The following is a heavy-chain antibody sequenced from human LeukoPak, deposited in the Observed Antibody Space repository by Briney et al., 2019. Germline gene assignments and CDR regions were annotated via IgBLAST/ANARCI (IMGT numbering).Heavy chain of an antibody. CDR3: ASEYCSSTSCYTEDDGMDV. D-gene: IGHD2-2*02. V-gene: IGHV3-21*01. J-gene: IGHJ6*02. Sequence: GGSLRLSCAASGFTFSSYSMNWVRQAPGKGLEWVSSIRSSSSYIYYADSVKGRFTISRDNAKNSLYLQMNSLRAEDTAVYYCASEYCSSTSCYTEDDGMDVWGQGTTVTVSS. CDR2: IRSSSSYI. CDR1: GFTFSSYS.